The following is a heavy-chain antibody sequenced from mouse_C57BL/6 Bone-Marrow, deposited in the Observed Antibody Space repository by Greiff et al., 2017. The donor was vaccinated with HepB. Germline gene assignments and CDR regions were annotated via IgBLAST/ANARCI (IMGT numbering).Heavy chain of an antibody. Sequence: QVQLKESGAELARPGASVKLSCKASGYTFTSYGISWVKQRTGQGLEWIGEIYPRSGNTYYNEKFKGKATLTADKSSSTAYMELRSLTSEDSAVYFWARPFYGNTYAMDYWGQGTSVTVSS. CDR2: IYPRSGNT. D-gene: IGHD2-1*01. CDR3: ARPFYGNTYAMDY. V-gene: IGHV1-81*01. CDR1: GYTFTSYG. J-gene: IGHJ4*01.